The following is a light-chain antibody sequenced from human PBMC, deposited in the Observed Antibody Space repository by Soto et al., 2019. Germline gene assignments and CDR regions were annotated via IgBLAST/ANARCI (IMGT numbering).Light chain of an antibody. CDR2: DVT. V-gene: IGLV2-14*03. Sequence: QSALTQPASVSGSPGQSITISCTGTNSDVGAYNFVSWYQQHPGKAPKLMIYDVTNRPSGVSNRFSGSKSGNTASLTISGLQAEDEADYYCSSHSTSSILLGGGTKLTVL. J-gene: IGLJ2*01. CDR1: NSDVGAYNF. CDR3: SSHSTSSIL.